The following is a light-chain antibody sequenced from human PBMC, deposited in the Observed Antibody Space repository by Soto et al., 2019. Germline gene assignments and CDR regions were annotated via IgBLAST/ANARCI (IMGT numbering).Light chain of an antibody. CDR2: GAA. CDR3: QQSYTSLALT. J-gene: IGKJ4*01. Sequence: DIQLTQSPSSLSASVVDRVTITFRASQSISIYLNWYQHKPGRAPKLLIFGAATLHTGVPPRFSGRGSGTNFTLTITSLQPEDFATYYCQQSYTSLALTFGGGTKVDI. V-gene: IGKV1-39*01. CDR1: QSISIY.